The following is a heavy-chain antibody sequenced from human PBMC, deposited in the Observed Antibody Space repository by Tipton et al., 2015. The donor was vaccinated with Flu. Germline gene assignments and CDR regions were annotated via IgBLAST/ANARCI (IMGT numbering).Heavy chain of an antibody. Sequence: QSGPEVKKPGASVKVSCKASGYTFTSYGISWVRQATGQGLEWMGWMNPNSGNTGYAQKFQGRVTMTRNTSISTAYMELSSLRSEDTAVYYCARERSPAWFDPWGQGTLVTVSS. CDR1: GYTFTSYG. J-gene: IGHJ5*02. V-gene: IGHV1-8*02. CDR3: ARERSPAWFDP. CDR2: MNPNSGNT.